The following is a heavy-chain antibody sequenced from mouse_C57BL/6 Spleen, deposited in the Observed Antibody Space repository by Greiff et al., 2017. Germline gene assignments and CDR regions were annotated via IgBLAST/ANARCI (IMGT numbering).Heavy chain of an antibody. D-gene: IGHD2-3*01. J-gene: IGHJ3*01. CDR3: ASIYDGSRFAY. CDR1: GYSITSGYY. V-gene: IGHV3-6*01. CDR2: ISYDGSN. Sequence: EVQLQESGPGLVKPSQSLSLTCSVTGYSITSGYYWNWIRQFPGNKLEWMGYISYDGSNNYNPSLKNRISITRDTSKNQFFLKLNSVTTEDTATYYCASIYDGSRFAYWGQGTLVTVSA.